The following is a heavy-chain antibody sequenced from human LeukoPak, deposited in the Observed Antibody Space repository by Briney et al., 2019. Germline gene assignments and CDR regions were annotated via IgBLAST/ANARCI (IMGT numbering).Heavy chain of an antibody. Sequence: GGSLRLSCAASGFSFSTYWMSWVRQAPGKWLEWVANIKEDGSETYYVDSLRGRFTISRDNVKNSLYLQINSLRAEDTAVYYCGRDSLETDIAYWGQGTLVTVSS. D-gene: IGHD3-16*02. CDR2: IKEDGSET. CDR1: GFSFSTYW. J-gene: IGHJ4*02. CDR3: GRDSLETDIAY. V-gene: IGHV3-7*01.